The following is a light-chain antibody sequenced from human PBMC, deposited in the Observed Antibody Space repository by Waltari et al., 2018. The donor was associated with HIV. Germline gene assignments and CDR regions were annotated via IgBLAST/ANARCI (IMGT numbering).Light chain of an antibody. CDR3: QSYDGSNVV. CDR1: SGSNASHY. Sequence: NFMLTQPHSVSESPGNTVTLLFTRSSGSNASHYVPSYTQRPGSSPTTVIYEDNQRPSGVADRFSGSIDSSSNSAALTISSLKTGDEADYYCQSYDGSNVVFGGGTELTVL. J-gene: IGLJ2*01. CDR2: EDN. V-gene: IGLV6-57*01.